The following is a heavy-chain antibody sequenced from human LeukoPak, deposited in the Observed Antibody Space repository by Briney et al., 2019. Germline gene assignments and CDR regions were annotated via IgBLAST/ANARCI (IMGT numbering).Heavy chain of an antibody. V-gene: IGHV3-23*01. CDR2: ISGSGGST. CDR1: GFTFSSYA. Sequence: GGSLRLSCAASGFTFSSYAMSWVRQAPGKGLEWVSAISGSGGSTYYADSVKGRFTISRDNSKNTLYLQMNSLRAEDTAVYYCAKQRNGYCSSTSCYANYFDYWGQGPLVTVSS. D-gene: IGHD2-2*03. J-gene: IGHJ4*02. CDR3: AKQRNGYCSSTSCYANYFDY.